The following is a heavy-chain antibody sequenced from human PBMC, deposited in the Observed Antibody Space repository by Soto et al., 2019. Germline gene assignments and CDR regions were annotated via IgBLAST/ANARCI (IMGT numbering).Heavy chain of an antibody. Sequence: SETLSLTCAVSGGSISSSNWWSWVRQPPGKGLEWIGEIYHSGSTNYNPSLKSRVTISVDKSKNQFSLKLSSVTAADTAVYYCARDSRFWGYCSSTSCRYGMDVWGQGTTVIVSS. CDR3: ARDSRFWGYCSSTSCRYGMDV. V-gene: IGHV4-4*02. CDR1: GGSISSSNW. CDR2: IYHSGST. D-gene: IGHD2-2*01. J-gene: IGHJ6*02.